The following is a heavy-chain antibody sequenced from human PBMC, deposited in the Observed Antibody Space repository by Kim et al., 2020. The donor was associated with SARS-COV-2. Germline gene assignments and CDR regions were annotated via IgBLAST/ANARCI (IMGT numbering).Heavy chain of an antibody. J-gene: IGHJ4*02. D-gene: IGHD4-17*01. V-gene: IGHV4-59*13. CDR3: AREGGDYGYYFDY. CDR1: GGSISSYY. Sequence: SETLSLTCTVSGGSISSYYWSWIRQPPGKGLEWIGYIYYSGSTNYNPSLKSRVTISVDTSKNQFSLKLSSVTAADTAVYYCAREGGDYGYYFDYWGQGTLVTVSS. CDR2: IYYSGST.